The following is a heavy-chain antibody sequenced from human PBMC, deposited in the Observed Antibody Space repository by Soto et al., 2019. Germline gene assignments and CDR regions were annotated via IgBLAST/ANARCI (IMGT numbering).Heavy chain of an antibody. CDR2: IGFDGKNE. CDR3: ASHPRDSSGYWYYFDY. D-gene: IGHD3-22*01. V-gene: IGHV3-33*01. J-gene: IGHJ4*02. Sequence: GGSLRLSCDVSGFSLGSYGMHWVRQAPGKGLEWVAVIGFDGKNENYGDSVKGRFTVSRDNSRNTLYLQMNSLRAEDTAVYYCASHPRDSSGYWYYFDYWGQGPLVTVSS. CDR1: GFSLGSYG.